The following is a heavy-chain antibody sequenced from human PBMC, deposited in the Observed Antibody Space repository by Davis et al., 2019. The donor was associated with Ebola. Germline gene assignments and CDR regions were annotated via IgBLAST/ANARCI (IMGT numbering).Heavy chain of an antibody. Sequence: GESLKISCAASGFTFSSHWMYWVRQAPGEGLVWVSRTSPDAGDTTYADSVKGRFTISRDNAHNFLYLQMDSLVAEDTALYYCVKDTGGYVAYFDSWGQGILVTVSS. V-gene: IGHV3-74*01. J-gene: IGHJ4*02. CDR3: VKDTGGYVAYFDS. CDR1: GFTFSSHW. D-gene: IGHD5-18*01. CDR2: TSPDAGDT.